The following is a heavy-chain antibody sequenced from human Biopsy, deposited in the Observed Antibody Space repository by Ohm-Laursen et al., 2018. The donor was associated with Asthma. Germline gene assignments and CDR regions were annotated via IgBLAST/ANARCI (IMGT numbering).Heavy chain of an antibody. V-gene: IGHV3-30*18. D-gene: IGHD1-26*01. CDR1: GFTLSSYG. Sequence: SLRLSCAASGFTLSSYGMHWVRQAPGKGLEWVAVISYDGSNKYYADSVKGRFTISRDNSKNTLYLQMNSLRAEDTAVYYCAKDVFPGWELRRGPDYWGQGTLVTVSS. CDR2: ISYDGSNK. J-gene: IGHJ4*02. CDR3: AKDVFPGWELRRGPDY.